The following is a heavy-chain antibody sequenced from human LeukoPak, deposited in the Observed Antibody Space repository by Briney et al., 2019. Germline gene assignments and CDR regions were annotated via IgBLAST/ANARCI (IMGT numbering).Heavy chain of an antibody. CDR2: IIPILGIA. Sequence: SVKVSCKASGGTFSSYAISWVRQAPGQGLDWMGRIIPILGIANYAQKFQGRVTITADKSTSTAYMELSSLRSEDTAVYYCASPGQYYYDSSGQDYFDYWGQGTLVTVSS. CDR1: GGTFSSYA. CDR3: ASPGQYYYDSSGQDYFDY. D-gene: IGHD3-22*01. J-gene: IGHJ4*02. V-gene: IGHV1-69*04.